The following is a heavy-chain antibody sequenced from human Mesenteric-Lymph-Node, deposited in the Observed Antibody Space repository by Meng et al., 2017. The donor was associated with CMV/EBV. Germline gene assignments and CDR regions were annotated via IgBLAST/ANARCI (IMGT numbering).Heavy chain of an antibody. CDR3: AKDPCSTSCDPYYYYYGMDV. D-gene: IGHD2-2*01. Sequence: SLKISCAASGFTFDDHAMHWVRQAPGKGLEWVSGISWNSIGIGYADSVKGRFTISRDNSKNTLYLQMNSLRSEDTAVYYCAKDPCSTSCDPYYYYYGMDVWGQGTTVTVSS. V-gene: IGHV3-9*01. J-gene: IGHJ6*02. CDR2: ISWNSIGI. CDR1: GFTFDDHA.